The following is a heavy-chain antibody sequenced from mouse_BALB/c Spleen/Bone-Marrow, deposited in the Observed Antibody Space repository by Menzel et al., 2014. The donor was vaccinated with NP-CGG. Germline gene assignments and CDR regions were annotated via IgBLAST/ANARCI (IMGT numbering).Heavy chain of an antibody. J-gene: IGHJ3*01. CDR2: IYPDSSTI. Sequence: EVKVEESGGGLVQPGGSLKLSCAASGFDFSTYWMSWVRQAPGKGLEWIGEIYPDSSTINYTPSLKDKFIISRDNAKNTLYLQMSKVRSEDTALYYCARLHYYGYEAYWGQGTLVTVSA. V-gene: IGHV4-1*02. D-gene: IGHD1-2*01. CDR3: ARLHYYGYEAY. CDR1: GFDFSTYW.